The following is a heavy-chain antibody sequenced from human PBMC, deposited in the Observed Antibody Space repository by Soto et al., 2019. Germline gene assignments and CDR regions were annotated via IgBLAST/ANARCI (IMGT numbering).Heavy chain of an antibody. Sequence: SETLSLTCTVSGGSIRSGCHYRSWIRQHPGKGLEWIGYIYYSGSTYYNPSLKSRITISISTSKNQFSLKLTSVTAADTAVYYCAREGGDGIDYWGQGTLVTVSS. CDR2: IYYSGST. CDR1: GGSIRSGCHY. CDR3: AREGGDGIDY. J-gene: IGHJ4*02. V-gene: IGHV4-31*03. D-gene: IGHD3-16*01.